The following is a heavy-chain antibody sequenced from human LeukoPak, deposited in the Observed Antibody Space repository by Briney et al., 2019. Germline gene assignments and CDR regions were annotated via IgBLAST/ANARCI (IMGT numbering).Heavy chain of an antibody. CDR1: GFTFSSYS. D-gene: IGHD5-18*01. Sequence: GGPLSLSCAASGFTFSSYSMTWVRQPPGKGREWVSSISSSSSYIYYADSVKGRFTISRDNAKNSLYLQMNSLRAEDTAVYYCARASSYGYPFDYWGQGTLVTVSS. CDR3: ARASSYGYPFDY. J-gene: IGHJ4*02. CDR2: ISSSSSYI. V-gene: IGHV3-21*01.